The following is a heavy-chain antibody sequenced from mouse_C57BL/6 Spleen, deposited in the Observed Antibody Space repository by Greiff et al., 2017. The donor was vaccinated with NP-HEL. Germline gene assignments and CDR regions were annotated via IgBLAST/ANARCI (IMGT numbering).Heavy chain of an antibody. J-gene: IGHJ4*01. V-gene: IGHV1-22*01. CDR1: GYTFTDYN. D-gene: IGHD1-2*01. CDR2: INPNNGGT. CDR3: AHLHGAYYAMDY. Sequence: LVEPGASVKMSCKASGYTFTDYNMPWVKQSHGKSLEWIGYINPNNGGTSYNQKFKGKATLTVNKSSSTAYMELRSLTSEDSAVYYCAHLHGAYYAMDYWGQGTSVTVSS.